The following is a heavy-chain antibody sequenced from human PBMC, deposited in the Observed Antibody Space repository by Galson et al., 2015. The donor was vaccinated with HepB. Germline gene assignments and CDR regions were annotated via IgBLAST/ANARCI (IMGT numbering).Heavy chain of an antibody. Sequence: SETLSLTCTVSGGSISSYYWSWIRQPAGKGLEWIGRICTSGSTNYNPSLRSRVTMSVDTSKNQFSLKLSSVTAADTAVYYCAREGGLDFWSGHEYYYYYYYMDVWGKGTTVTVSS. CDR1: GGSISSYY. V-gene: IGHV4-4*07. CDR3: AREGGLDFWSGHEYYYYYYYMDV. J-gene: IGHJ6*03. D-gene: IGHD3-3*01. CDR2: ICTSGST.